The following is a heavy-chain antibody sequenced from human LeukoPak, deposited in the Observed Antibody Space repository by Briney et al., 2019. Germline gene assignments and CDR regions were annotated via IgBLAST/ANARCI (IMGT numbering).Heavy chain of an antibody. CDR1: GFTFSSYA. Sequence: PGGSLRLSCAASGFTFSSYAMNWVRQAPGKGLEWVSSIGDSGGSTYYADSVQGRFTISRDNSKNTLYLQMDSLRAEDTAVYYCAKDRGSYRAFDIWGQGTMVTVSS. J-gene: IGHJ3*02. CDR3: AKDRGSYRAFDI. CDR2: IGDSGGST. V-gene: IGHV3-23*01. D-gene: IGHD3-16*01.